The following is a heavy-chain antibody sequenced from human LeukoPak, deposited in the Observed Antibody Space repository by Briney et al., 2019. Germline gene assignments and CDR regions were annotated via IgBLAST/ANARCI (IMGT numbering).Heavy chain of an antibody. CDR2: IFPTDSNT. CDR1: GYNFTNHW. J-gene: IGHJ3*02. V-gene: IGHV5-51*01. D-gene: IGHD6-13*01. CDR3: ARHSSRWFAGGGLDI. Sequence: HGESLKISCKGSGYNFTNHWIGWVRQMPGKGLEWMGIIFPTDSNTRYSPSFRGQVTISADKSISTAYLQWSSLKAWDTAIYYCARHSSRWFAGGGLDIWGQGTMVSVSS.